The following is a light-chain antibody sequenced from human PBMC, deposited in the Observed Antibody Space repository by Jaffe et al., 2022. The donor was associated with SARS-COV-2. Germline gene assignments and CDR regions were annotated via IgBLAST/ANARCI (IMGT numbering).Light chain of an antibody. J-gene: IGLJ2*01. CDR3: HVWDSSADQV. V-gene: IGLV3-21*02. Sequence: SYVLTQPPSMSVAPGQPARIPCGGDDIGSKSVHWYQQRPGQAPVLVVYHDVDRPSGIPDRFSGSKSGSTATLTISGVEAGDEADYYCHVWDSSADQVFGGGTRLTVL. CDR2: HDV. CDR1: DIGSKS.